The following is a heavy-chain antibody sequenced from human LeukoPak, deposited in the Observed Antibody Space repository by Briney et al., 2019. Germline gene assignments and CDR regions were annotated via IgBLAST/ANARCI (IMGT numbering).Heavy chain of an antibody. D-gene: IGHD3-22*01. CDR1: GYTFTDYY. J-gene: IGHJ4*02. CDR2: INPHSGAT. V-gene: IGHV1-2*02. Sequence: ASVKVSCKASGYTFTDYYMHWVRQAPGQGLEWMGWINPHSGATNYAQKFQGRVTITRDTSISTAYMDLSRLRSDDTAMYYCARVRLGYYDTSGYGHYDYWGQGTLVTVSS. CDR3: ARVRLGYYDTSGYGHYDY.